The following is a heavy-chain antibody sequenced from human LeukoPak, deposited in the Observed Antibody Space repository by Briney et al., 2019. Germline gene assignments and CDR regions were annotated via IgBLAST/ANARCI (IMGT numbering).Heavy chain of an antibody. Sequence: ASVKVSCKASEYTFTGYYMHWVRQAPGQGLEWMGRINPNSGGTNYAQKFQGRVTMTRDTSISTAYMELSRLRSDDTAVYYCARVKGYSSSWAFRYWGQGTLVTVSS. CDR3: ARVKGYSSSWAFRY. J-gene: IGHJ4*02. CDR1: EYTFTGYY. CDR2: INPNSGGT. D-gene: IGHD6-13*01. V-gene: IGHV1-2*06.